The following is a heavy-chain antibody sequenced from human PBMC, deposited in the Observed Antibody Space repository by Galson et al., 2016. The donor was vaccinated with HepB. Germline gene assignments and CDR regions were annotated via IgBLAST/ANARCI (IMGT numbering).Heavy chain of an antibody. V-gene: IGHV3-33*01. D-gene: IGHD6-19*01. J-gene: IGHJ4*02. Sequence: SLRLSCAASGFTFSGYGMHWVRQAPGKGLEWVAGLWNDGSVKYYADSVKGRFTISRDNSKNTLHLQMDTLRGEDTAVYYCARVGAGIAVAATAFDYWGQGALVTVSS. CDR1: GFTFSGYG. CDR2: LWNDGSVK. CDR3: ARVGAGIAVAATAFDY.